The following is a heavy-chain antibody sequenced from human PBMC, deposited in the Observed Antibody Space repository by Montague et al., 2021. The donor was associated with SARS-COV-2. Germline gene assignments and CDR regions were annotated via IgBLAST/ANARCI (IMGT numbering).Heavy chain of an antibody. CDR2: FYSVGST. D-gene: IGHD1-14*01. J-gene: IGHJ3*02. Sequence: SETLSLTCTVSGASVGSSDWGWIRQSPGKGLEWIGYFYSVGSTDYNPSRKSRATISRDTSKNQFSLKVRSVTAADTAVYYCSGGTMTADAFDIWGQGTMVTVSS. V-gene: IGHV4-59*02. CDR1: GASVGSSD. CDR3: SGGTMTADAFDI.